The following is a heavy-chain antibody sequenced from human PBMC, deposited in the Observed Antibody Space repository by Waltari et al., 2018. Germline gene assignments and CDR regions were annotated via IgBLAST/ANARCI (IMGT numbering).Heavy chain of an antibody. Sequence: QVQLVQSGAEVKKPGASVKVSCKASGYTFTDYYMHWVRQAPGQGLEWMGRINPNSGGTNYTQKFQGRVTMTRDTSISTAYMELSRLRSDDTAVYYCARGGPAIFGVLITKRFDYWGQEPWSPSPQ. D-gene: IGHD3-3*01. CDR2: INPNSGGT. J-gene: IGHJ4*01. CDR1: GYTFTDYY. CDR3: ARGGPAIFGVLITKRFDY. V-gene: IGHV1-2*06.